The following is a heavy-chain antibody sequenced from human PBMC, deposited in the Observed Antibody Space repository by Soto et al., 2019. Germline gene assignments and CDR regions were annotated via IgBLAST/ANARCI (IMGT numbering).Heavy chain of an antibody. CDR2: ISSDGNNQ. Sequence: QVQLVESGGGVVQPGRSLRLSCAASGFTSSSFVIHWVCQAPGKGLEWLAVISSDGNNQYYADSVKGRFTISRDNSKNTLYLQVNSLRAEDTAVYFCAKERGVLDAFDIWGQGTMVTVSS. D-gene: IGHD3-10*01. V-gene: IGHV3-30*18. CDR3: AKERGVLDAFDI. CDR1: GFTSSSFV. J-gene: IGHJ3*02.